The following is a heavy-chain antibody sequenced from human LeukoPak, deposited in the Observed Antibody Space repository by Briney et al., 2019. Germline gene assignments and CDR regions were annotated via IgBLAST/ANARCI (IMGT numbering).Heavy chain of an antibody. Sequence: PGGSLGLSCAATGFTFSTYAMNWVRKATVKGQEWGSGIGGSGGSTYYADSVKGRFTISRDNSKNTLYLQMNSLRAEDTALYYCAKDPTNWNYDWFDPWGQGTLVTVSS. J-gene: IGHJ5*02. CDR3: AKDPTNWNYDWFDP. D-gene: IGHD1-7*01. CDR2: IGGSGGST. CDR1: GFTFSTYA. V-gene: IGHV3-23*01.